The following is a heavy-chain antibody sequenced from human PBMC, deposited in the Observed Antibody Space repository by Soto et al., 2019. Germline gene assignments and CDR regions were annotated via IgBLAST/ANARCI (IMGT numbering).Heavy chain of an antibody. CDR3: TKEAMDRGVIGDY. V-gene: IGHV3-30*18. Sequence: QVQLVESGGGVVQPGRSLRLSCAASGFTFGNDGMHWVRQAPGKGLEWVAVISYDGSRKYYEDSVGGRFTISRDNSKNTLYLEMNSLRPEDTAVYYCTKEAMDRGVIGDYWGQGTLVTVSS. CDR1: GFTFGNDG. D-gene: IGHD3-16*02. CDR2: ISYDGSRK. J-gene: IGHJ4*02.